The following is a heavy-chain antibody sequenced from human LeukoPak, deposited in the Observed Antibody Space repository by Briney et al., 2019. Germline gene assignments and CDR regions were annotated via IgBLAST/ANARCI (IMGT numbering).Heavy chain of an antibody. D-gene: IGHD6-13*01. CDR3: ARGQQLAGTAFDY. CDR1: GFTFSSYG. CDR2: VWYDGINK. V-gene: IGHV3-33*01. Sequence: GGSLRLSCAASGFTFSSYGIHWVRQAPGKGLGWVAVVWYDGINKYYADSVKGRFTISRDSSKNTVYLQMNSLRDEDTAVYYCARGQQLAGTAFDYWGQGTLVTVSS. J-gene: IGHJ4*02.